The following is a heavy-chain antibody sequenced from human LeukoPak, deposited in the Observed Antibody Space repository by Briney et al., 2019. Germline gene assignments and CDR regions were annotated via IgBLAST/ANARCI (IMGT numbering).Heavy chain of an antibody. V-gene: IGHV3-7*05. Sequence: PGGSLRLSCAASGFTFSNFWMNWVRQAPGKGLEWVANIKQDGSEKYYVDSVKGRFTISSDNAKNSLYLQMNSLRAEDTAVYYCAGRAPLPRASFDYWGQGALVAVSS. J-gene: IGHJ4*02. CDR1: GFTFSNFW. CDR2: IKQDGSEK. D-gene: IGHD1-14*01. CDR3: AGRAPLPRASFDY.